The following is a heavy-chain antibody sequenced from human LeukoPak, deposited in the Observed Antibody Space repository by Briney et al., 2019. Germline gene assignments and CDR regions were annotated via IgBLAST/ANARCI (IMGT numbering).Heavy chain of an antibody. CDR3: AKDFRRDYTNKGTTGTTGFDY. J-gene: IGHJ4*02. Sequence: PGGSLRLSCAASGFTFSSYAMTWVRQAPGKGLEWVSYITRSSGTIHYADSVKGRFTISRDNAKNTLYLQMNSLRAEDTAVYYCAKDFRRDYTNKGTTGTTGFDYWGQGTLVTVSS. D-gene: IGHD4-11*01. CDR2: ITRSSGTI. V-gene: IGHV3-48*01. CDR1: GFTFSSYA.